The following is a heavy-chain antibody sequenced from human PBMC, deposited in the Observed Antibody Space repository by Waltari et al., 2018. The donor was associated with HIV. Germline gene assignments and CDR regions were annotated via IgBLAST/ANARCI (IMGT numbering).Heavy chain of an antibody. V-gene: IGHV1-2*06. CDR1: GYSFIAYY. J-gene: IGHJ6*02. Sequence: QVQLVQSGAEMKKPGASVKVSCKASGYSFIAYYIHWVRQAPGQGLEWMGRINPNNAGTNYPQKFQGRVTMTRDTSNNTVYMELIRLRPDDTAVYYCARVALPAAIHYGMDAWGQGTTVTVSS. D-gene: IGHD2-2*01. CDR3: ARVALPAAIHYGMDA. CDR2: INPNNAGT.